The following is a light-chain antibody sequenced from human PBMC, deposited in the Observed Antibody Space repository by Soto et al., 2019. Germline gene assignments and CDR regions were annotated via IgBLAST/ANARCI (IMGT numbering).Light chain of an antibody. J-gene: IGKJ4*01. Sequence: DIQMTQSPSTLSASVGDRVTITCRASQSISSWLAWYQQKLGRAPRLLIYDASSLESGVPSRFSGSGYGTEFTLNISSLQPDDFATYYCQQYNTYSSLTFGGGTKVDNK. CDR2: DAS. V-gene: IGKV1-5*01. CDR3: QQYNTYSSLT. CDR1: QSISSW.